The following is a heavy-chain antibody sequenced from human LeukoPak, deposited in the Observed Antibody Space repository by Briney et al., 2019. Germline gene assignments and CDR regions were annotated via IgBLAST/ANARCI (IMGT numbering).Heavy chain of an antibody. CDR2: ISYDGSNK. CDR1: GFTFSSYG. Sequence: GGSLRLSCAASGFTFSSYGMHWVRQAPGKGLEWVAVISYDGSNKCYADSVKGRFTISRDNSKNTLYLQMNSLRAEDTAVYYCARDRNDAFDIWGQGTMVTVSS. J-gene: IGHJ3*02. V-gene: IGHV3-30*03. CDR3: ARDRNDAFDI.